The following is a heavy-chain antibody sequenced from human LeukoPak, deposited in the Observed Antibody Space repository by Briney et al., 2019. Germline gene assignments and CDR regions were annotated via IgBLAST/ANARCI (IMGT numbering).Heavy chain of an antibody. D-gene: IGHD3-9*01. CDR3: ARGTTSYDTLTGSYSGGFYFFDY. Sequence: PSETLSLTCAVYGGSSSGYYWSWIRQPPGKGLEWIGEINQSGSAKYNPSLKSRVTISLYTSENQFSLELTSVTAADTAVYYCARGTTSYDTLTGSYSGGFYFFDYWGQGTLVTVSS. V-gene: IGHV4-34*01. J-gene: IGHJ4*02. CDR1: GGSSSGYY. CDR2: INQSGSA.